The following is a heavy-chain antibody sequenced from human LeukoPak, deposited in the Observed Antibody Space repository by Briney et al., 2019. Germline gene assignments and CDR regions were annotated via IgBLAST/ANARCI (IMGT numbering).Heavy chain of an antibody. V-gene: IGHV3-53*01. Sequence: RGSLRLSCAASGFTVSSNYMSWVRQAPGKGPEWVSVIYSDGGTYYADSVKGRFSISRDNSKNTVYLQMNSLRAEDTAVYYCARSRGGLRSMDVWGKGTTVTVSS. CDR1: GFTVSSNY. CDR2: IYSDGGT. J-gene: IGHJ6*04. CDR3: ARSRGGLRSMDV. D-gene: IGHD5-12*01.